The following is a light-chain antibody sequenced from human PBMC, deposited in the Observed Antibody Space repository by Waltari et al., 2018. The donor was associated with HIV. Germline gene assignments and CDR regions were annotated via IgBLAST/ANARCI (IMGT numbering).Light chain of an antibody. Sequence: DIVMTQSPASLTVSLGERDTLLCKSRQSILSSSGNKYFLAWYQQKPGQPPKSLIYWASTRAAGVPARFSGSDSGTDFTLTISSLRAEDVAVYYCHQYHTTPYTFGQGTKLEI. J-gene: IGKJ2*01. CDR3: HQYHTTPYT. CDR1: QSILSSSGNKYF. CDR2: WAS. V-gene: IGKV4-1*01.